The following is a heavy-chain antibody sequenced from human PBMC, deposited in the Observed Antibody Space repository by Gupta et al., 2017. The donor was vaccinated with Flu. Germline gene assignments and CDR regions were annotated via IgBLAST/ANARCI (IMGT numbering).Heavy chain of an antibody. V-gene: IGHV4-39*02. CDR1: SSYY. D-gene: IGHD3-3*01. CDR3: ARETHSDFWTGLKYYYYMDG. J-gene: IGHJ6*03. Sequence: SSYYWGWIRQTPGKGLEWIGSIYYSGSTYYNPSLKSRVTISVDTSRNQFSLKLSSVTAADTAVYYCARETHSDFWTGLKYYYYMDGWGKGTTVTVSS. CDR2: IYYSGST.